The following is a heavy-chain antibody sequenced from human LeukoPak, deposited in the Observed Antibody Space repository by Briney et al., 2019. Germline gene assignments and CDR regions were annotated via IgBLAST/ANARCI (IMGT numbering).Heavy chain of an antibody. CDR3: AREWKGRLRYIDY. CDR1: GFTFSSYW. D-gene: IGHD4-17*01. Sequence: GGSLRLSCAASGFTFSSYWMSWVRQAPGKGLEWVANIKQDGSEKYYVDSVKGRFTISRDNAKNSQYLQMNSLRAEDTAVYYCAREWKGRLRYIDYWGQGTLVTVSS. V-gene: IGHV3-7*03. CDR2: IKQDGSEK. J-gene: IGHJ4*02.